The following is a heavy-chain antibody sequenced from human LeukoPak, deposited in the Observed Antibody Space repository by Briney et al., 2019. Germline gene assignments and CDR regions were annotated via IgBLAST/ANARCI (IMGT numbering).Heavy chain of an antibody. J-gene: IGHJ3*02. CDR3: ARDLDYYDSSGYYDDAFDI. V-gene: IGHV4-4*07. CDR1: GGSISSYY. D-gene: IGHD3-22*01. CDR2: IYTSGSI. Sequence: PSETLSLTCTVSGGSISSYYWSWIRQPAGKGLEWIGRIYTSGSINYNPSLKSRVTMSVDTSKNQFSLKLSSVTAADTAVYYCARDLDYYDSSGYYDDAFDIWGQGTMVTVSS.